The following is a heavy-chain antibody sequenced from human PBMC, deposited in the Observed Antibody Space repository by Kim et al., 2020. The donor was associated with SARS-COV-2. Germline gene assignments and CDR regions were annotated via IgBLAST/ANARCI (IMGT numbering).Heavy chain of an antibody. J-gene: IGHJ5*02. D-gene: IGHD2-21*02. CDR3: ARGPSIVVVTAIYNWFDP. Sequence: SETLSLTCAVYGGSFSGYYWSWIRQPPGKGLEWIGEINHSGSTNYNPSLKSRVTISVDTSKNQFSLKLSSVTAADTAVYYCARGPSIVVVTAIYNWFDP. CDR2: INHSGST. CDR1: GGSFSGYY. V-gene: IGHV4-34*01.